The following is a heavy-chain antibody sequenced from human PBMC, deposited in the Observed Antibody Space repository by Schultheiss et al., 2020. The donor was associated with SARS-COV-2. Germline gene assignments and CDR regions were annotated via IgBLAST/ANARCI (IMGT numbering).Heavy chain of an antibody. J-gene: IGHJ6*03. D-gene: IGHD2-2*01. V-gene: IGHV4-59*01. CDR3: AGSVVPAAIPKDNYYMDV. Sequence: GSLRLSCTVSGGSISSYYWSWIRQPPGKGLEWIGYIYYSGSTNYNPSLKSRVTISVDTSKNQFSLKLSSVTAADTAVYYCAGSVVPAAIPKDNYYMDVWGKGTTVTVSS. CDR1: GGSISSYY. CDR2: IYYSGST.